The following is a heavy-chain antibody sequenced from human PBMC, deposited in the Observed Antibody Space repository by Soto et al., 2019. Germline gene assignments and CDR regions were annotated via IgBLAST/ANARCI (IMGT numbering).Heavy chain of an antibody. V-gene: IGHV4-30-2*01. J-gene: IGHJ4*02. CDR3: ARAGGLGAVAVDY. Sequence: QLQLQESGSGLVKPSQTLSLTCAVSGGSISSGGYSWSWIRQPPGTGLEWIGYIYHSGSTYYNPSLKSRVTISVDRSKNQFSLKLSSVTAADTAVYYCARAGGLGAVAVDYWSQGTLVTVSS. CDR1: GGSISSGGYS. CDR2: IYHSGST. D-gene: IGHD6-19*01.